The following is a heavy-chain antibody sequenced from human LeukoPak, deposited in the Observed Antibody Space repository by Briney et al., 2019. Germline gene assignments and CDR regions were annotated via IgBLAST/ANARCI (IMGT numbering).Heavy chain of an antibody. CDR2: ISGSGGRT. CDR3: VKEKDSRGFFDY. J-gene: IGHJ4*02. CDR1: GFTFSSYA. Sequence: GGSLRLSCIASGFTFSSYAMSWVRQAPGKGLEWVSAISGSGGRTYYADSVKGRFTISRDNFKNTLYVQMYSLRAEDTAVYYCVKEKDSRGFFDYWSQGTLVTVSS. D-gene: IGHD6-19*01. V-gene: IGHV3-23*01.